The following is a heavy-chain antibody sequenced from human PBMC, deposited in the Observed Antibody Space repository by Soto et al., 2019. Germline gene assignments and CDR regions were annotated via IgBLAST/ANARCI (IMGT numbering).Heavy chain of an antibody. J-gene: IGHJ6*02. V-gene: IGHV6-1*01. CDR3: ARGVGVGAKAEDYYYGMDV. D-gene: IGHD1-26*01. CDR2: TYYRSKWYN. CDR1: GDSVSSNSAT. Sequence: SQTLSLTCAISGDSVSSNSATWNWIRPSPSRGLEWLGRTYYRSKWYNDYAVSVKSRITINPDTSKNQFSLQLNSVTPEDTAVYYCARGVGVGAKAEDYYYGMDVWGQGTTVTVSS.